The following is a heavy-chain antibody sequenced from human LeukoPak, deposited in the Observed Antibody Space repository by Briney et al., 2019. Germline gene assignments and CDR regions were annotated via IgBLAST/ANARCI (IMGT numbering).Heavy chain of an antibody. CDR2: IYYSGST. J-gene: IGHJ3*02. Sequence: SETLSLTCTVSGGSISSGDYYWSWIRQPPGKGLEWIGYIYYSGSTYYNPSLKSRVTISLDTSTNELSLRLSSVTAADTAIYYCARQNIVVVVAATPGAFDIWGQGTLVTVSS. CDR3: ARQNIVVVVAATPGAFDI. D-gene: IGHD2-15*01. CDR1: GGSISSGDYY. V-gene: IGHV4-30-4*08.